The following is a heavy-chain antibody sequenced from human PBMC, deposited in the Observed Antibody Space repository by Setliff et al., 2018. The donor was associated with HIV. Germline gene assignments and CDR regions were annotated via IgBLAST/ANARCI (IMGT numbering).Heavy chain of an antibody. J-gene: IGHJ4*02. V-gene: IGHV4-34*01. D-gene: IGHD3-10*01. CDR3: TRVRDHYDSGTYYRPLYFFDS. Sequence: SETLSLTCAVYGGTFSGYFWSWVRQSPGKGLEWIGEINHNRKTNYNPSLKSRVTISIDRSKNQFSLKLNSVIAADTAVYYCTRVRDHYDSGTYYRPLYFFDSWGQGTLVTVSS. CDR2: INHNRKT. CDR1: GGTFSGYF.